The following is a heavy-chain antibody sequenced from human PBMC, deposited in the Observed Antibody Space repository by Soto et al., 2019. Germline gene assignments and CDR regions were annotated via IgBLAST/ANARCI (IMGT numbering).Heavy chain of an antibody. J-gene: IGHJ3*02. CDR1: GFTFSSYG. Sequence: GGSLRLSCAASGFTFSSYGMHWVRQAPGKGLEWVAVIWYDGSNKYYADSVKGRFTISRDNSKNTLYLQMNSLRAEDTAVYYCARDPDRFLEWLSPTRHDAFDIWGQGTMVTVSS. CDR2: IWYDGSNK. CDR3: ARDPDRFLEWLSPTRHDAFDI. D-gene: IGHD3-3*01. V-gene: IGHV3-33*01.